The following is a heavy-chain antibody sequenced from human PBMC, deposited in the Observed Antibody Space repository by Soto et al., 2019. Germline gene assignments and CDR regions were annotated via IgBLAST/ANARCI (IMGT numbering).Heavy chain of an antibody. D-gene: IGHD2-21*02. CDR3: ARGLYCGGGCYSHFDY. V-gene: IGHV1-69*01. CDR1: GGTFSNYP. CDR2: IIPIFGTT. J-gene: IGHJ4*02. Sequence: VQLVQSGAEVKKPGSSVKVSCKASGGTFSNYPFIWVRQAPGQGLDWMGGIIPIFGTTDYGQRFQGRVTITADVSTTTAYLELSSLRSDDTAVYYCARGLYCGGGCYSHFDYWGQGTRVTVSS.